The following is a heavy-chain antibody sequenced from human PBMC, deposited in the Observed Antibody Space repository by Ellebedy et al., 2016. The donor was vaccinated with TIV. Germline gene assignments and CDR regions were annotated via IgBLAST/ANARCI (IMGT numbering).Heavy chain of an antibody. D-gene: IGHD5-18*01. V-gene: IGHV4-34*01. CDR3: AGTRGYGYVY. CDR2: ISHSGSG. CDR1: GESFTAYY. Sequence: MPSETLSLTCAVHGESFTAYYWTWVRPSPEQVLEWPGEISHSGSGNYNPSLEGRPTISVDKSSNQFSLKLSYVTAADTAVYYCAGTRGYGYVYWGLGTLGTVSS. J-gene: IGHJ4*02.